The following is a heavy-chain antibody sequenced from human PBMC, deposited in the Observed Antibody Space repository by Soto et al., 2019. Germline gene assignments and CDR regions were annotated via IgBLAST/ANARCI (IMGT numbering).Heavy chain of an antibody. J-gene: IGHJ4*02. CDR2: ISYDGSNK. D-gene: IGHD3-9*01. V-gene: IGHV3-30*18. Sequence: GGSLRLSCAASGFTFSSYGMHWVRQAPGKGLEWVAVISYDGSNKYYADSVKGRFTISRDNSKNTLYLQMNSLRAEDTAVYYCAKDMRYFDWLVKVTSTFDYWGQGTLVTVSS. CDR3: AKDMRYFDWLVKVTSTFDY. CDR1: GFTFSSYG.